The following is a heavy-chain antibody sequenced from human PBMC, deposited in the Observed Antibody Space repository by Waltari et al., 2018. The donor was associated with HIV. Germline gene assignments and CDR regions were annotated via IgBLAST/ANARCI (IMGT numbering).Heavy chain of an antibody. CDR2: LAYDGTKK. D-gene: IGHD3-10*01. Sequence: QVQLVESGGAVVQPGASLSTSCTASAVPYGVSATSWGRQVPGKGLGWVSFLAYDGTKKYYGGSVKVRFTGSRDNSKNTLYLQMTSLTTVDTAMCYGARRASGNYYQDPADTWGQGTLVSVFS. V-gene: IGHV3-30*01. J-gene: IGHJ5*02. CDR1: AVPYGVSA. CDR3: ARRASGNYYQDPADT.